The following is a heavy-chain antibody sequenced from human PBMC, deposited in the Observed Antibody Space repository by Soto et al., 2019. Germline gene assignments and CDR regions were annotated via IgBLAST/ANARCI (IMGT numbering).Heavy chain of an antibody. D-gene: IGHD3-3*01. CDR3: ARDQVTIFGVVPTGWFDP. CDR2: IYYSGST. V-gene: IGHV4-59*01. J-gene: IGHJ5*02. Sequence: SETLSLTCTVSGGSISSYYWSWIRQPPGKGLEWIGYIYYSGSTNYNPSLKSRVTISVDTSKNQFSLKLSSVTAADTAVYYCARDQVTIFGVVPTGWFDPWGQGTLVNVSS. CDR1: GGSISSYY.